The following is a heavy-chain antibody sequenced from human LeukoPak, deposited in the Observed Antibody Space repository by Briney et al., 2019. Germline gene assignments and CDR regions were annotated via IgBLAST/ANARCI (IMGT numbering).Heavy chain of an antibody. CDR3: ARVRTGGDYYYAMDV. CDR1: GGSIRNTDYY. D-gene: IGHD1-1*01. V-gene: IGHV4-39*02. Sequence: PSETLSLTCTVSGGSIRNTDYYWGWIRQPPGKGLDYIGSIYYTGTTYYNPSLKSRVTISVDTSKSHFSLKLGSVTAADTAVYYCARVRTGGDYYYAMDVWGQGTTVTVSS. J-gene: IGHJ6*02. CDR2: IYYTGTT.